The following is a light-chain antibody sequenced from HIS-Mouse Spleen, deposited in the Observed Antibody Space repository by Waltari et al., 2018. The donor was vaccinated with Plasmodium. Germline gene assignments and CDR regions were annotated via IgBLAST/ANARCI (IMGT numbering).Light chain of an antibody. CDR2: WAS. J-gene: IGKJ1*01. V-gene: IGKV4-1*01. CDR1: QSVLYSSNNKNY. Sequence: DIVMTQSPDSLAVSLGERATIHCKSSQSVLYSSNNKNYLAWYQQKTGQPPKLLIYWASTRESGVPDRFSGSGSGTDFTLTISSLQAEDVAVYYCQQYYSTLTWTFGQGTKVEIK. CDR3: QQYYSTLTWT.